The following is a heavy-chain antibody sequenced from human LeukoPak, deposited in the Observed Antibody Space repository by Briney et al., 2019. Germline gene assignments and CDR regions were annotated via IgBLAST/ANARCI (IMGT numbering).Heavy chain of an antibody. Sequence: GGSLRLSCAASGFTVSGNYMTWVRQAPGKGLEWVANIKQDGSEKYYVDSVKGRFTISRDNARNSLYLQMNSLRAEDTAVYYCARDRVTTSSWPRVEYYYMDVWGKGTTVTISS. D-gene: IGHD4-11*01. CDR1: GFTVSGNY. CDR2: IKQDGSEK. CDR3: ARDRVTTSSWPRVEYYYMDV. V-gene: IGHV3-7*01. J-gene: IGHJ6*03.